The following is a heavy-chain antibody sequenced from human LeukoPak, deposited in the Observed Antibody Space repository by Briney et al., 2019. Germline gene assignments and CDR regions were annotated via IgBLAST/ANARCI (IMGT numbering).Heavy chain of an antibody. V-gene: IGHV4-34*01. CDR2: INHSGTT. CDR1: GGSFSDYY. D-gene: IGHD2/OR15-2a*01. CDR3: ARGLRLPSRSTPAVPHV. Sequence: PSQTLSLTCAVYGGSFSDYYWNWIRHPPGKGLQWIGEINHSGTTNYNPSLKSRVTISVDTSKNQFSLRLSSVTAADTAVYYCARGLRLPSRSTPAVPHVWGKGTTVTVSA. J-gene: IGHJ6*04.